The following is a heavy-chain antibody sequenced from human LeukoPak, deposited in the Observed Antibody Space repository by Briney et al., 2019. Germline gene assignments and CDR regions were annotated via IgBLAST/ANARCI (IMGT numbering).Heavy chain of an antibody. CDR3: AVGSGYSSSTDAFDI. Sequence: GASVKVSCKASGYIFTSYGISWVRQAPGQGLEWMGWISAYNGNTNYAQKLQDRVTMTTDTSTSTAYMELRSLRSDDTAVYYCAVGSGYSSSTDAFDIWGQGTMVTVSS. D-gene: IGHD6-13*01. V-gene: IGHV1-18*01. CDR2: ISAYNGNT. CDR1: GYIFTSYG. J-gene: IGHJ3*02.